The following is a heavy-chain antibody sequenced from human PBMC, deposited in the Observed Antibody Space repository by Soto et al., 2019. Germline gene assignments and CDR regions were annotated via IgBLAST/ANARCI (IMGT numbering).Heavy chain of an antibody. D-gene: IGHD2-15*01. Sequence: GGSLRLSCAASGFTFSSYSMNWVRQAPGKGLEWVSSISSSSSYIYYADSVKGRFTISRDNAKNSLYLQMNSLRAEDTAVYYCARDGTHYGGNSYYGMDVWGQGTTVTVSS. J-gene: IGHJ6*02. CDR2: ISSSSSYI. CDR3: ARDGTHYGGNSYYGMDV. CDR1: GFTFSSYS. V-gene: IGHV3-21*01.